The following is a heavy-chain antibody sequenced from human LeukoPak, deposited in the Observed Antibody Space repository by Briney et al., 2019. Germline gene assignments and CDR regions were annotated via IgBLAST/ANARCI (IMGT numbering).Heavy chain of an antibody. V-gene: IGHV3-23*01. CDR2: ISDSGGRT. Sequence: PGGSLRLSCAASGFPFSSYAMSWVRQAPGKGLEWVSVISDSGGRTYSAASVKGRFTISRDNSKNTLYLQVNSLRAEDTAVYYCTRDRVVAYSSLYYYYGMDVWGQGTTVTVSS. J-gene: IGHJ6*02. D-gene: IGHD6-19*01. CDR3: TRDRVVAYSSLYYYYGMDV. CDR1: GFPFSSYA.